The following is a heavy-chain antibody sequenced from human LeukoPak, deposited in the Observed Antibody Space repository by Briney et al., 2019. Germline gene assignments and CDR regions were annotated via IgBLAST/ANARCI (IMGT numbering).Heavy chain of an antibody. J-gene: IGHJ4*02. CDR2: IKQDGSEK. CDR3: ARDGSTYYYDSSGYYYTDY. D-gene: IGHD3-22*01. CDR1: GFTFSNHW. V-gene: IGHV3-7*01. Sequence: EGSLRLSCAASGFTFSNHWMSWVRQAPGKGLEWVANIKQDGSEKYYVDSVKGRFTISRDNAKNSLYLQMNSLRAEDTAVYYCARDGSTYYYDSSGYYYTDYWGQGTLVTVSS.